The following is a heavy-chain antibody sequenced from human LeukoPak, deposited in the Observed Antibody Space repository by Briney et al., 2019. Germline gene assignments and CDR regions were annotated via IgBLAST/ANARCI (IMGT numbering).Heavy chain of an antibody. Sequence: SETLSLTCAVYGGSFSGYYWSWIRQPPGKGLEWIGEINHSGSTNYNPSPKSRVTISVDTSKNQFSLKLSSVTAADTAVYYCARAIPAATNWFDPWGQGTLVTVSS. V-gene: IGHV4-34*01. CDR2: INHSGST. J-gene: IGHJ5*02. CDR1: GGSFSGYY. CDR3: ARAIPAATNWFDP. D-gene: IGHD2-2*01.